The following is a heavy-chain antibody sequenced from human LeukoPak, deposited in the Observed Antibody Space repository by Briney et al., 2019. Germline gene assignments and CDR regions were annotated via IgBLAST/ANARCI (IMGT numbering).Heavy chain of an antibody. CDR2: INHSGST. J-gene: IGHJ4*02. CDR1: GGSFSGYY. V-gene: IGHV4-34*01. D-gene: IGHD5-18*01. Sequence: SETLSLTCAVYGGSFSGYYWSWLRQPPGKGLEWIGEINHSGSTNYNPSLKSRVTISVDTSKNQFSLELSSVTAADTAVYYCARVDTAMVRNFDYWGQGTLVTVSS. CDR3: ARVDTAMVRNFDY.